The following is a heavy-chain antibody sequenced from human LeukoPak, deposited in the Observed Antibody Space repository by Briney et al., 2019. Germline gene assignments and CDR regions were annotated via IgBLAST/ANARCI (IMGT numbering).Heavy chain of an antibody. CDR1: GESFSAYF. D-gene: IGHD4-17*01. J-gene: IGHJ4*02. CDR2: ISRGGST. Sequence: SETLSLTCAVYGESFSAYFWTWIRQPPGKGLEWIGVISRGGSTNYSPSLKSRVTISLDTSKNQVSLTLSSVTAADTAMYYCGVSTTRATTRTIDYWGQGTLVTVSS. V-gene: IGHV4-34*01. CDR3: GVSTTRATTRTIDY.